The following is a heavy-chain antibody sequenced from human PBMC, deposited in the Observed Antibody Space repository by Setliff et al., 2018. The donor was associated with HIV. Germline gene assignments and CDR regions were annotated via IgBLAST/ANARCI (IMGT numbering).Heavy chain of an antibody. Sequence: ASVKVSCKASGYTFTGYYMHWVRQAPGQGLEWMGIINPAGNPTSYAQKFQGRVTMTTDTSTSTAYMELRSLKSDDTAVYYCARGMDYYDTSGYYQYYFDYWGQGTLVTVSS. CDR2: INPAGNPT. J-gene: IGHJ4*02. CDR1: GYTFTGYY. CDR3: ARGMDYYDTSGYYQYYFDY. V-gene: IGHV1-46*01. D-gene: IGHD3-22*01.